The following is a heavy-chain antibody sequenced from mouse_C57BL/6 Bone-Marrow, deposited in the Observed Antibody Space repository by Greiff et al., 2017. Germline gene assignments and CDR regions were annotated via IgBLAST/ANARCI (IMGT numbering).Heavy chain of an antibody. CDR3: ASPYDGYYVWYFDV. D-gene: IGHD2-3*01. CDR2: ISYDGSN. V-gene: IGHV3-6*01. CDR1: GYSITSGYY. Sequence: EVQLQESGPGLVKPSQSLSLTCSVTGYSITSGYYWNWIRQFPGNKLEWMGYISYDGSNNYNPSLKNRISITRDTSKNQFFLKLNSVTTEDTATYDCASPYDGYYVWYFDVWGTGTTVTVSS. J-gene: IGHJ1*03.